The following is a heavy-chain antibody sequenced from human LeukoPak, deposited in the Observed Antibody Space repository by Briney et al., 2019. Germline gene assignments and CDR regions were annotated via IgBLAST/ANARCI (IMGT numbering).Heavy chain of an antibody. J-gene: IGHJ6*03. D-gene: IGHD5-24*01. Sequence: PSQTLSLTCTVSGGSISSGGYSWSWIRQPPGKGLEWIGYIYHSGSTYYNPSLKSRVTISVDRSKNQFSLKLSSVTAADTAVYYCARHNGYNSGYYYYMDVWGKGTTVTVSS. CDR3: ARHNGYNSGYYYYMDV. CDR1: GGSISSGGYS. CDR2: IYHSGST. V-gene: IGHV4-30-2*01.